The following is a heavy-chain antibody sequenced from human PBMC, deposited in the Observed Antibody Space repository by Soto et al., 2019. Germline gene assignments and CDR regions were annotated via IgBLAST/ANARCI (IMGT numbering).Heavy chain of an antibody. Sequence: QVQLVQSEAEGKKPGASVTVSCKASGYSFTSYYILWVRQAPGQGLEWMGIINPRGGSASYAQKFQGRITMTRDTSTSTVYMELSSLRSEDTAVYYCTRVTIAGARNGFDIWGQGTMVTVSS. V-gene: IGHV1-46*03. CDR2: INPRGGSA. D-gene: IGHD2-21*01. J-gene: IGHJ3*02. CDR1: GYSFTSYY. CDR3: TRVTIAGARNGFDI.